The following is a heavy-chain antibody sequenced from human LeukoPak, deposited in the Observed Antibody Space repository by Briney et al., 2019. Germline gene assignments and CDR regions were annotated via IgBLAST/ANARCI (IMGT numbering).Heavy chain of an antibody. CDR3: ARERTAMQDY. J-gene: IGHJ4*02. V-gene: IGHV4-30-2*01. D-gene: IGHD5-18*01. CDR1: GGSISSGGYY. Sequence: SQTLSLTCTVSGGSISSGGYYWSWIRQPPGKGLEWIGEINHSGSTNYNPSLKSRVTISVDTSKNQFSLKLSSVTAADTAVYYCARERTAMQDYWGQGTLVTVSS. CDR2: INHSGST.